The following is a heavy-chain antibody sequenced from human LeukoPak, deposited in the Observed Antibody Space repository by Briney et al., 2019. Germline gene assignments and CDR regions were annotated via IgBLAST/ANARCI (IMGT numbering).Heavy chain of an antibody. CDR2: MYYSGST. CDR3: ARGLGWYFDL. V-gene: IGHV4-59*01. Sequence: SETPSLTCTVSGGSISSDYLSLIRQPPGKGLEWIGYMYYSGSTNYNPSLKSRVTISVDTSKNQFSLKLSSVTAADTAVYYCARGLGWYFDLWGRGTLVTVSS. CDR1: GGSISSDY. D-gene: IGHD5/OR15-5a*01. J-gene: IGHJ2*01.